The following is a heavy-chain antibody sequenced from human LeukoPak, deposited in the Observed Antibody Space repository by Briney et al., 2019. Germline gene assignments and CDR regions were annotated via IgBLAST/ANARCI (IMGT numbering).Heavy chain of an antibody. Sequence: ASVKVSCKASGYTFTSYGISWVRQAPGQGLEWMGWISAYNGNTNYAQKLQGRVTMTTDTSTGTAYMELRSLRSDDTAAYYCARNGYCSGGSCYFHYGMDVWGQGTTVTVSS. D-gene: IGHD2-15*01. CDR3: ARNGYCSGGSCYFHYGMDV. V-gene: IGHV1-18*01. J-gene: IGHJ6*02. CDR2: ISAYNGNT. CDR1: GYTFTSYG.